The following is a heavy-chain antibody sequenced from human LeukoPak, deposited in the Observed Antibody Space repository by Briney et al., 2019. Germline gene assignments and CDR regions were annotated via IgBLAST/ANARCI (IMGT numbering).Heavy chain of an antibody. D-gene: IGHD6-19*01. CDR1: GFTFDDYA. J-gene: IGHJ2*01. CDR3: ARPRIAVAPWYFDL. V-gene: IGHV3-9*01. Sequence: GRSLRLSCAASGFTFDDYAMPWVRQAPVKGLEWVSGISWNSGSIGYADSVKGRFTISRDNAKNSLYLQMNSLRAEDTALYYCARPRIAVAPWYFDLWGRGTLVTVSS. CDR2: ISWNSGSI.